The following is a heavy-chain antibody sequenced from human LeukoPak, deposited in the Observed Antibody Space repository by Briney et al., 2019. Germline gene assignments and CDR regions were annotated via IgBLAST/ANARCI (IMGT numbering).Heavy chain of an antibody. D-gene: IGHD3-22*01. V-gene: IGHV4-39*01. J-gene: IGHJ4*02. CDR2: IYYSGST. Sequence: KPSETLSLTCTVSGVSISSSIYYWGWIRQPPGKGLEWIGSIYYSGSTHYNPSLKSRVTISVDTSKKQFSLKLSSVTAADTAVYYCARQVRDYYDSSVYFDCWGRGTLVTVSS. CDR1: GVSISSSIYY. CDR3: ARQVRDYYDSSVYFDC.